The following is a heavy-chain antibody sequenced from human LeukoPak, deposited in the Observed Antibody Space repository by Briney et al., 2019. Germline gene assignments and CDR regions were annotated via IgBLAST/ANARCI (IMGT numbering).Heavy chain of an antibody. Sequence: GGSLRLSWAASGFTFSNNGMNWVRQAPGKGLEWVALISYDGSNRWYADSVKGRFTISRDNSKNMLYLQINSLRLEDTAVYYCADGDYWGQGTLVTVSS. CDR1: GFTFSNNG. J-gene: IGHJ4*02. CDR2: ISYDGSNR. V-gene: IGHV3-30*03. CDR3: ADGDY.